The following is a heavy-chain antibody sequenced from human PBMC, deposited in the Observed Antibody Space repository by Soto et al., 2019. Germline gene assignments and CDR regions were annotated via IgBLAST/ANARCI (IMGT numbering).Heavy chain of an antibody. Sequence: QVQLVQSGAEVKKPGSSVKVSCKASGGTFSSYAISWVRQAPGQGLEWMGGIIPIFGRANYAQKFQGRVTITADESTTTAYMDLRSLRSEATAVYYCARERGTGNVAVDGTIDYWGQGTLVTVSS. CDR2: IIPIFGRA. CDR1: GGTFSSYA. D-gene: IGHD6-19*01. CDR3: ARERGTGNVAVDGTIDY. V-gene: IGHV1-69*01. J-gene: IGHJ4*02.